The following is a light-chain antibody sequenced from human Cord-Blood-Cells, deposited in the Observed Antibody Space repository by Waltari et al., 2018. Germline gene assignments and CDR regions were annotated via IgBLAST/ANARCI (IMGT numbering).Light chain of an antibody. CDR1: QGLLHSNGYNF. CDR2: LGS. J-gene: IGKJ5*01. Sequence: DIVMTQSPLSLPVTPGEPASISCSSSQGLLHSNGYNFLDWYLQKPGQSPQLLIYLGSNLASGVPDRFSGSGSGTDFTLKISRVEAEDVGVYYCMQALQTPITFGQGTRLEIK. CDR3: MQALQTPIT. V-gene: IGKV2-28*01.